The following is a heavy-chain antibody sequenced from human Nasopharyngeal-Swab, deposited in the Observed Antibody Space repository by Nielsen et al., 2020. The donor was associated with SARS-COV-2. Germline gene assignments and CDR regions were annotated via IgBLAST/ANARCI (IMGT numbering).Heavy chain of an antibody. CDR3: ARVYYGCLES. CDR2: IKQDASEK. V-gene: IGHV3-7*01. J-gene: IGHJ4*02. D-gene: IGHD3-10*01. Sequence: GSLKISCAASGFTFGSYWMSWVRQAPGKGLEWVANIKQDASEKSYVDSVKGRFTISRDNAKNSLYLQMNSLRAEDTAVYYCARVYYGCLESWGQGTLVTVSS. CDR1: GFTFGSYW.